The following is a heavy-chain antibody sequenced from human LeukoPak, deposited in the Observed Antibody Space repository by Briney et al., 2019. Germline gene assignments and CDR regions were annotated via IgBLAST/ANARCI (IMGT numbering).Heavy chain of an antibody. CDR2: INPSGSST. CDR3: ARDNSVGDIAWWFDP. V-gene: IGHV1-46*01. CDR1: GGTFSSYA. Sequence: AASVKVSCKASGGTFSSYAISWVRQAPGQGLEWMGLINPSGSSTLYAQKFQGRVTMTRDMSTTTDYMELSSLRSEDTAVYYCARDNSVGDIAWWFDPWGQGTLVTVSS. J-gene: IGHJ5*02. D-gene: IGHD3-16*02.